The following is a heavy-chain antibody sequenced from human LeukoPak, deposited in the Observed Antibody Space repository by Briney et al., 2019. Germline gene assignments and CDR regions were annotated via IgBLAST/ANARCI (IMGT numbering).Heavy chain of an antibody. CDR3: AGDRGWLIAS. CDR1: GFTFSHFW. CDR2: IKQDGSET. V-gene: IGHV3-7*01. J-gene: IGHJ4*02. D-gene: IGHD6-19*01. Sequence: GSLRLSCAGSGFTFSHFWMNWVRQAPGKGLEWVAIIKQDGSETYYVDSVKGRFTISRDNAKNSVYLQMNSLRAEDTAVYYCAGDRGWLIASWGQGTLVTVSS.